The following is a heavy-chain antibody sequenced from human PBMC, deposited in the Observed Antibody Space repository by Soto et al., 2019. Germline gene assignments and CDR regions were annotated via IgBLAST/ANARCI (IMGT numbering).Heavy chain of an antibody. CDR3: ARDTSLRPRTFDI. D-gene: IGHD5-12*01. CDR1: GGSISSDYYF. V-gene: IGHV4-31*03. Sequence: QVQLQESGPGLVKPSQTLSLTCTVSGGSISSDYYFWGWIRQRPGKGLEWIGYIYYTGTTYYNPSLKSRVTLSVDTSKSHFSLNLSSVTAADTAVYYCARDTSLRPRTFDIWGQGTMVAVSS. CDR2: IYYTGTT. J-gene: IGHJ3*02.